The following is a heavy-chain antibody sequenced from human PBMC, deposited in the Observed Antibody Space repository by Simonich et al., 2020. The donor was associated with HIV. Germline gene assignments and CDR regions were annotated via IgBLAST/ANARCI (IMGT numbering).Heavy chain of an antibody. CDR1: GGSISSSNYY. J-gene: IGHJ2*01. CDR3: ARGVAAGRYWYFDL. D-gene: IGHD6-19*01. Sequence: QVLLQESGPGLVKPSETLSLTCSVSGGSISSSNYYWGWIRQPPGKGLEWIGSIYYSGTTYYNPSLKSRVTISVDTSKNQFSLKLSSVTAADTAVYYCARGVAAGRYWYFDLWGRGTLVTVSS. V-gene: IGHV4-39*07. CDR2: IYYSGTT.